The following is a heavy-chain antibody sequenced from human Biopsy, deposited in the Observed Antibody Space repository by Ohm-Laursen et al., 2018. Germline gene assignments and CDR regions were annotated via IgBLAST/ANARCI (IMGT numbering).Heavy chain of an antibody. CDR2: IYYSVMT. D-gene: IGHD4-11*01. V-gene: IGHV4-59*02. Sequence: PSETLSLTCPVSGDSVTKYYWSWIRQPPGKGLEWIGHIYYSVMTNYNPSLQSRVSISVDTSRNQVSLTLSSVAAADTAVYYCARDSGILNYGNFKYYHYYGMDVWGQGTKVTVS. CDR3: ARDSGILNYGNFKYYHYYGMDV. J-gene: IGHJ6*02. CDR1: GDSVTKYY.